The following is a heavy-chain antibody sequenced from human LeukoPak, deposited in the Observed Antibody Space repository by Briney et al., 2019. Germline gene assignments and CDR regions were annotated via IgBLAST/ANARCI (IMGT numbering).Heavy chain of an antibody. CDR3: AKTQGYYDA. V-gene: IGHV3-23*01. CDR1: GFTFSSYG. Sequence: PGGSLRLSCAASGFTFSSYGMHWVRQAPGKGLELVSGIWGADDKTVYGDAVKGRFTISRDNSKNTLYLQMNSLRADDTAVYYCAKTQGYYDAWGQGALVTVSS. J-gene: IGHJ5*02. CDR2: IWGADDKT. D-gene: IGHD2-15*01.